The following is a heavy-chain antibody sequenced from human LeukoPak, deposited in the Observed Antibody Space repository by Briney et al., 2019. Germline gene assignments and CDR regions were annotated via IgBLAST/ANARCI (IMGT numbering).Heavy chain of an antibody. CDR2: IYTSGST. Sequence: SETLSLTCTVSGGSISSYYWSWIRQPAGKGLECIGRIYTSGSTNYNPSLKSRVTMSVDTSKNHFSLKLSSVTAADTAVYYCARGPYYDSTKTSAFDIWGQGTMVTVSS. CDR3: ARGPYYDSTKTSAFDI. CDR1: GGSISSYY. D-gene: IGHD3-22*01. V-gene: IGHV4-4*07. J-gene: IGHJ3*02.